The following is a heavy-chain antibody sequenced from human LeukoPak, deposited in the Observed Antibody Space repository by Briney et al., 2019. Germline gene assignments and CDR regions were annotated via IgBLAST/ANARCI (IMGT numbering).Heavy chain of an antibody. Sequence: GGSLRLSCAASGFTFSNYAMSWVRQAPGKGLEWVSTISGSGGSTYYADSVKGRFTISRDNSKNTLYLQMNSLRAEDTAVYYCARGGSAGFDYWGQGTLVTVSS. CDR3: ARGGSAGFDY. V-gene: IGHV3-23*01. D-gene: IGHD6-6*01. CDR1: GFTFSNYA. CDR2: ISGSGGST. J-gene: IGHJ4*02.